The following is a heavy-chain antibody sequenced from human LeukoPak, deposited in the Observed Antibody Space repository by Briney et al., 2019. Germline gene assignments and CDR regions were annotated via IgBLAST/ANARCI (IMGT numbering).Heavy chain of an antibody. CDR1: GFTFSDYY. CDR3: ARRDSPFDL. D-gene: IGHD3-22*01. J-gene: IGHJ2*01. CDR2: IYYSGST. V-gene: IGHV4-59*01. Sequence: GSLRLSCAASGFTFSDYYMSWIRQAPGKGLEGIGYIYYSGSTNYNPSLKSRVTISVDTSKKQFSLKVRSVTAADTAVYYCARRDSPFDLWGRGTLVTVS.